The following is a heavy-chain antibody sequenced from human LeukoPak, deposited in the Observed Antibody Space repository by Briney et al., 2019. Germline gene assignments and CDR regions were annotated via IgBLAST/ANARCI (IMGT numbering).Heavy chain of an antibody. CDR2: INHSGST. V-gene: IGHV4-30-2*01. Sequence: SETLSLTCAVSGGSISSGGYSWSWIRQPPGKGLEWIGEINHSGSTNYNPSLKSRVTISVDTSKNQFSLKLSSVTAADTAVYYCARGYWGNYEVGYWGQGTLVTVSS. CDR1: GGSISSGGYS. J-gene: IGHJ4*02. CDR3: ARGYWGNYEVGY. D-gene: IGHD1-7*01.